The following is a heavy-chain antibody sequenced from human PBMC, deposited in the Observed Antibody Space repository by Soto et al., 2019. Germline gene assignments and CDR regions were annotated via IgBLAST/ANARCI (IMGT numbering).Heavy chain of an antibody. CDR3: AREVDTAMDPYFDY. Sequence: ASVKVSCKASGYTFTSYAMHWVRQAPGQRLEWMGWINAGNGNTKYSQKFQGRVTITRDTSASTAYMELSSLRSEDTAVYYCAREVDTAMDPYFDYWGQGTLVTVSS. V-gene: IGHV1-3*01. J-gene: IGHJ4*02. CDR2: INAGNGNT. CDR1: GYTFTSYA. D-gene: IGHD5-18*01.